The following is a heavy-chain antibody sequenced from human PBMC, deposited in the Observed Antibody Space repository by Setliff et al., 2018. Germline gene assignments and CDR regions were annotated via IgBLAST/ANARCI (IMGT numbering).Heavy chain of an antibody. CDR1: GYTLTELS. Sequence: ASVKVSCKVSGYTLTELSMHWVRQAPGKGLEWMGGFDPEDGETIYAQKFQGRVTMTEDTSTDTAYMELSSLRSEDTAVYYCARGGYSYGLGGFPLDYWGQGTPVTVSS. CDR3: ARGGYSYGLGGFPLDY. V-gene: IGHV1-24*01. CDR2: FDPEDGET. J-gene: IGHJ4*02. D-gene: IGHD5-18*01.